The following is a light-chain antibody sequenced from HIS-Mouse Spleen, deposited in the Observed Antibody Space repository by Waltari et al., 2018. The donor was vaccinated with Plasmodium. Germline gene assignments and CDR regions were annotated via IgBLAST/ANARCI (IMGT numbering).Light chain of an antibody. V-gene: IGKV3-15*01. CDR2: CAS. CDR3: QQYNNWPMYT. CDR1: QSVSSN. J-gene: IGKJ2*01. Sequence: DIVMTQSPATLSVSPGERATLHCRASQSVSSNLAWYQQKPGQAPRLLIYCASTRATGIPARFSGSGSGTEFTLTISSLQSEDFAVYYCQQYNNWPMYTFGQGTKLEIK.